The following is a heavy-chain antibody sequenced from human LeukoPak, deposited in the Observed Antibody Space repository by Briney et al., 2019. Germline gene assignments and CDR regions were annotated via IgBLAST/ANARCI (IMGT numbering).Heavy chain of an antibody. CDR1: GGSISSSSYY. J-gene: IGHJ4*02. V-gene: IGHV4-61*05. Sequence: PSETLSLTCTVSGGSISSSSYYWGWIRQPPGKGLEWIGYIYYSGSTNYNPSLKSRVTISVDTSKNQFSLKLSSVTAADTAVYYCARRGSSGYYSRKWYYFDYWGQGTLVTVSS. CDR3: ARRGSSGYYSRKWYYFDY. CDR2: IYYSGST. D-gene: IGHD3-22*01.